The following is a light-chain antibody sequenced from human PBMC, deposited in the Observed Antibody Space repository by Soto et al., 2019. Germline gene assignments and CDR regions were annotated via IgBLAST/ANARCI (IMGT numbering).Light chain of an antibody. CDR1: QSVPNNY. CDR2: AAY. V-gene: IGKV3-20*01. J-gene: IGKJ1*01. Sequence: KTSQSVPNNYLAWYLQKPGQAPKVLIYAAYNRATGIPDRFSGSGSGTDFTLTIRRLEPEDFVLFYCQVYGGRLWTFGQRGK. CDR3: QVYGGRLWT.